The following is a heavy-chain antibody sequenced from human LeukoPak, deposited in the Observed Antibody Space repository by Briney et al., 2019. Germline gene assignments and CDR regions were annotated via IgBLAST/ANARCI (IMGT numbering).Heavy chain of an antibody. CDR2: INPNSGDT. Sequence: GASVKVSCRASGYTFTAYDIHWVRQAPGQGLEWMGWINPNSGDTTLPQRFQGRVTMTRDTSIITAYMELSSLTSDDTGMYYCARGPTLGLDIWGPGTMVTVSS. CDR3: ARGPTLGLDI. CDR1: GYTFTAYD. J-gene: IGHJ3*02. V-gene: IGHV1-2*02.